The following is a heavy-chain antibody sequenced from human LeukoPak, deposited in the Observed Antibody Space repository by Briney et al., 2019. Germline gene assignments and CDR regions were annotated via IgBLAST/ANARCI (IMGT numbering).Heavy chain of an antibody. CDR3: ARDLRNWTDVLYALDI. CDR1: GGTFSSYP. CDR2: IIPIFGTP. V-gene: IGHV1-69*05. J-gene: IGHJ3*02. D-gene: IGHD1-1*01. Sequence: ASVKVSCKASGGTFSSYPISWVRQAPGQGLEWMGGIIPIFGTPNYAQKFQGRVTISTDESTSTAYMELSSLRSEDTAVYFCARDLRNWTDVLYALDIWGQGTTVTVSS.